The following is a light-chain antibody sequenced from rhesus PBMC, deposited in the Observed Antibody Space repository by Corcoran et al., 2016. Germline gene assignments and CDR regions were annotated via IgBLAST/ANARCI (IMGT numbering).Light chain of an antibody. CDR1: QNIYSN. J-gene: IGKJ4*01. CDR3: QHYYDNPLT. V-gene: IGKV1S12*01. Sequence: DIQMTQSPSALSASVGDRVTISCRASQNIYSNFAWYQQKPGKAPKLLIYAASGLQPGIPSRFSGSGSGTDFTLTISSLQPEDSAAYYCQHYYDNPLTFDGGTKVEIK. CDR2: AAS.